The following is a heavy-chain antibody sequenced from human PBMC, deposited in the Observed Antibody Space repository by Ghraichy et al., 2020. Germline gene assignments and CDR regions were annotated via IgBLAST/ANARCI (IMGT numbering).Heavy chain of an antibody. Sequence: GGSLRLSCTASGFTFSNFWMHWVRQAPGKGLVWVSRIKRDGSRTQYADSVKGRFTISRDNAKNMLYLQMDSLRVEDTAVYYCGKDVHEVGASPWGRGTLVTVSS. J-gene: IGHJ5*02. D-gene: IGHD3-3*01. V-gene: IGHV3-74*03. CDR1: GFTFSNFW. CDR2: IKRDGSRT. CDR3: GKDVHEVGASP.